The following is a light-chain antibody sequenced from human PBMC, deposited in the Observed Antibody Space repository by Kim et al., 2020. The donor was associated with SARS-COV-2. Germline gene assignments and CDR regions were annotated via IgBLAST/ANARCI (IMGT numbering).Light chain of an antibody. J-gene: IGKJ2*01. V-gene: IGKV3-20*01. CDR1: QSVSSIY. CDR3: QQHSSCPLMYS. Sequence: EILLTQSPGTLSLSPGERATLSCRASQSVSSIYLAWYQQKPGQAPRLLIYAASTRAPGIPDRFSGSGSGTDFTLTISRLEPEDFAVYYCQQHSSCPLMYSFGQGTKLEI. CDR2: AAS.